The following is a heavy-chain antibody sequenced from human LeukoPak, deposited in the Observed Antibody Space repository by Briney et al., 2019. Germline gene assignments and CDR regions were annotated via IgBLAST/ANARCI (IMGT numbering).Heavy chain of an antibody. CDR3: ARGGYFDY. CDR2: INHSGST. J-gene: IGHJ4*02. CDR1: GGSFSGYY. V-gene: IGHV4-34*01. Sequence: PSETLSLTCAVYGGSFSGYYWSWIRQPPGKGLEWIGEINHSGSTNYNPSLKSRVIISVDTSKNQFSLKLSSVTAADTAVYYCARGGYFDYWGQGTLVTVSS.